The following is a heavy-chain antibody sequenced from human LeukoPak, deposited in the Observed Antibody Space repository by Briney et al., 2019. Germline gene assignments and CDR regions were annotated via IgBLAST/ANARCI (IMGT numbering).Heavy chain of an antibody. CDR2: INHSGST. V-gene: IGHV4-34*01. D-gene: IGHD2-2*01. CDR3: ARTIYCSSTSCYSYYYGMDV. Sequence: PSETLSLTCAVYGGSFSGYYWSWIRQPPGKGLEWIGEINHSGSTNYNPSLKSRDTISVDTSKNQFSLKLSSVTAADTAVYYCARTIYCSSTSCYSYYYGMDVWGQGTTVTVSS. CDR1: GGSFSGYY. J-gene: IGHJ6*02.